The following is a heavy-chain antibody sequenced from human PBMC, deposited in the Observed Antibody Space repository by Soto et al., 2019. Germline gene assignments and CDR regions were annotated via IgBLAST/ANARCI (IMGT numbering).Heavy chain of an antibody. CDR1: GYTFTSYG. Sequence: ASVKVSFKASGYTFTSYGISWVRQAPGQGLEWMGWISAYNGNTNYAQKLQGRVTMTTDTSTSTAYMELRSLRSDDTAVYYCARQKAYDILTGYRNDAFDIWGQGTMVTVSS. D-gene: IGHD3-9*01. J-gene: IGHJ3*02. CDR2: ISAYNGNT. CDR3: ARQKAYDILTGYRNDAFDI. V-gene: IGHV1-18*01.